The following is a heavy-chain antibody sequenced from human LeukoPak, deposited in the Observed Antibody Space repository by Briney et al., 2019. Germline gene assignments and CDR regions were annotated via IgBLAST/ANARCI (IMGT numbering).Heavy chain of an antibody. CDR1: GVTFSSYE. D-gene: IGHD6-19*01. CDR2: ISSSGSTI. CDR3: ARVRAVAGGNYFDY. Sequence: PGGSLRLSCAASGVTFSSYEMNWVRQAPGKGLEWVSYISSSGSTIYYADSVKGRFTISRDNAKNSLYLQMNSLRAEDTAVYYCARVRAVAGGNYFDYWGQGTLVTVSS. J-gene: IGHJ4*02. V-gene: IGHV3-48*03.